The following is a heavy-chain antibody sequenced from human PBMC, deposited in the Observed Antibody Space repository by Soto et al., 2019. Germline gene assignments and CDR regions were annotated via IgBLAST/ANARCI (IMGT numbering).Heavy chain of an antibody. J-gene: IGHJ6*02. CDR1: GGSINNYY. CDR3: KRATYYRYYFDV. CDR2: IYYSGTT. V-gene: IGHV4-59*01. D-gene: IGHD3-3*01. Sequence: SETLSLTCTVSGGSINNYYLSWIRQSPGKGLEWIGYIYYSGTTNYNPSLKSRVTISIDRSENQFSLKVSSVTAADTAVYFCKRATYYRYYFDVWGPGTPVTVSS.